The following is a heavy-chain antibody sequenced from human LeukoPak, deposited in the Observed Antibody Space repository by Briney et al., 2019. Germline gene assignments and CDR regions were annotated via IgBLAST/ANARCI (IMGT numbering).Heavy chain of an antibody. Sequence: SETLSLTCTISGGSVSSGSYYWSWIRQPPGKGLEWIGYIYYSGSTNYNPSLKSRVTILVDTSKNQFSLKLSSVTAADTAVYYCARDEFSYFDYWGQGTLVTVSS. J-gene: IGHJ4*02. V-gene: IGHV4-61*01. CDR2: IYYSGST. CDR3: ARDEFSYFDY. CDR1: GGSVSSGSYY.